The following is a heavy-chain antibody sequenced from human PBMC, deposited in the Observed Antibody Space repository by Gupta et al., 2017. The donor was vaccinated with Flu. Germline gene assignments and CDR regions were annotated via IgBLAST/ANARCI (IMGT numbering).Heavy chain of an antibody. Sequence: EVGLVDSGGGLVQPGGSLRLSCAASGFAVSGESIYGARQAPGKGLEWVAFIYSDDETFYRDSVKGRFDISRHNSENMVWLQMNDLRPDDTAVYYCGTASAVTGNIPFDYWGQGTLVTVSS. J-gene: IGHJ4*02. CDR2: IYSDDET. V-gene: IGHV3-53*04. D-gene: IGHD2-21*02. CDR1: GFAVSGES. CDR3: GTASAVTGNIPFDY.